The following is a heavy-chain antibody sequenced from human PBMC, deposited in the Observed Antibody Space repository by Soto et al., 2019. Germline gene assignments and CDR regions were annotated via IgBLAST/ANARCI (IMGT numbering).Heavy chain of an antibody. V-gene: IGHV3-30*18. J-gene: IGHJ5*02. CDR1: GFTFSSYG. CDR2: ISPDGSNK. Sequence: QVKLVESGGGVVQPGRSLRLSCAASGFTFSSYGMHWVRQAPGKGLEWVAVISPDGSNKDYADSVKGRFTISRDNSKNTLYLQMNSLRVEDAAVYYCAKPRSSLHGPPFDPWGHGTLVTVSS. CDR3: AKPRSSLHGPPFDP. D-gene: IGHD3-16*01.